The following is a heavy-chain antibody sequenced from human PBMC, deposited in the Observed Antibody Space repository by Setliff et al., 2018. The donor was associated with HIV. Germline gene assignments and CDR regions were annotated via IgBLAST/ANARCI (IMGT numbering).Heavy chain of an antibody. CDR2: ISWNGGRI. Sequence: GGSLRLSCAPSGFNFGDLAMSWVRQAPGKGLQWVAGISWNGGRIFYADSVKGRFTISRDNAKNSLYLQMNSLRAEDTAIYYCASSRPPDDSSGYLDHWGQGTLVTVSS. J-gene: IGHJ4*01. D-gene: IGHD3-22*01. V-gene: IGHV3-20*04. CDR1: GFNFGDLA. CDR3: ASSRPPDDSSGYLDH.